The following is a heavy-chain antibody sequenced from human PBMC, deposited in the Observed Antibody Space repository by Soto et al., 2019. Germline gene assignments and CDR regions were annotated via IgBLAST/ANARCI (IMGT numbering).Heavy chain of an antibody. D-gene: IGHD2-15*01. J-gene: IGHJ4*02. Sequence: ASVKVSCKASGYTFTSYYMHWVRQAPGQGLEWMGIISPSGGSTSYAQKFQGRVTMTRDTSTSTVYMELSSLRSEDTAVYYCARDRCSGGSCYGNFDYWGQGTLVTVSS. CDR1: GYTFTSYY. V-gene: IGHV1-46*01. CDR3: ARDRCSGGSCYGNFDY. CDR2: ISPSGGST.